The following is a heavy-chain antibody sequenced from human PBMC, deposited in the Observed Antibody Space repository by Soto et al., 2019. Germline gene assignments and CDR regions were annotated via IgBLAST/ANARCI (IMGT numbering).Heavy chain of an antibody. Sequence: GGSLRLSCAASGFTFSSYALSWVRQAPGKGLEWVSAISGSGGRTYYADSVNGRFTISRDNAKNTLYLQMNSLRAEDTAVYYCAKDIGRMATITIFDYWGQGTLVTVSS. CDR2: ISGSGGRT. CDR1: GFTFSSYA. D-gene: IGHD5-12*01. J-gene: IGHJ4*02. V-gene: IGHV3-23*01. CDR3: AKDIGRMATITIFDY.